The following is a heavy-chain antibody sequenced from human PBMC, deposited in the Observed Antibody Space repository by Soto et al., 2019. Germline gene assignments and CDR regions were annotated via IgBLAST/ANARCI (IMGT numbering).Heavy chain of an antibody. J-gene: IGHJ4*02. Sequence: ASVKVSCKASGYTFTSYDINWVRQATGQGLEWMGWMNPNSGNTGYAQKFQGRVTMTRNTSISTAYMELSSLRSEDTAVYYCARGLRITIFGVVQYYFDYWGQGTLVTVSS. V-gene: IGHV1-8*01. CDR3: ARGLRITIFGVVQYYFDY. CDR2: MNPNSGNT. CDR1: GYTFTSYD. D-gene: IGHD3-3*01.